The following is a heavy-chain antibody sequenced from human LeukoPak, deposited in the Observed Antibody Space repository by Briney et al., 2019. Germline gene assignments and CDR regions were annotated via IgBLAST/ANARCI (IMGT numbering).Heavy chain of an antibody. Sequence: GGSLRLSCAASGFTFNTYSMNWVRQSPGKGLEWVSSISSRSSYIYYADSVKGRFTISRDNSKNTLYLQMNSLRAEDTALYYCAKARYYDSSGPPFDFWGQGTLVTVSS. V-gene: IGHV3-21*04. CDR3: AKARYYDSSGPPFDF. D-gene: IGHD3-22*01. J-gene: IGHJ4*02. CDR2: ISSRSSYI. CDR1: GFTFNTYS.